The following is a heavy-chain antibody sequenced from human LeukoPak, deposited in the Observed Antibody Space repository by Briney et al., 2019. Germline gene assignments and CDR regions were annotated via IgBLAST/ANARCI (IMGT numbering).Heavy chain of an antibody. Sequence: GGSLRLSCAASGFTFSSYAMHWVRQAPGKGLEWVAVISYDGSNKYYADSVKGRFTISRDNSKNTLYLQMNSLRAEDTAVYYCATYGADDAFDIWGQGTMVTVSS. J-gene: IGHJ3*02. D-gene: IGHD4-17*01. CDR3: ATYGADDAFDI. V-gene: IGHV3-30-3*01. CDR1: GFTFSSYA. CDR2: ISYDGSNK.